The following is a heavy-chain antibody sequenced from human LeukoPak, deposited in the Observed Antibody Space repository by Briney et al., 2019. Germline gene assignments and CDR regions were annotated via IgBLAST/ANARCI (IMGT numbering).Heavy chain of an antibody. Sequence: TSETLSLTCTVSGGSISSSSYYWGWIRQPPGKGLEWIGSIYYSGSTYYNPSLKSRVTISVDTSKNQFSLKLSSVTAADTAVYYCARQTGSGLFILPGGQGTLVTVSS. V-gene: IGHV4-39*01. D-gene: IGHD3/OR15-3a*01. CDR2: IYYSGST. CDR3: ARQTGSGLFILP. CDR1: GGSISSSSYY. J-gene: IGHJ4*02.